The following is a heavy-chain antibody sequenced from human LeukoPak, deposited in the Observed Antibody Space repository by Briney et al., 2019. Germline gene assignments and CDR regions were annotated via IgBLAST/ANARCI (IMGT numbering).Heavy chain of an antibody. CDR2: IKQDGGEK. J-gene: IGHJ4*02. V-gene: IGHV3-7*01. D-gene: IGHD6-19*01. Sequence: GGSLRLSCAASGFTFSSYWMSWVRQAPGKGLEGVANIKQDGGEKNYVDSVKGRFTISRDNAKNSLYLQTNSLTAEDTAVYYCARKPYSSGWYFTHWGQGTLVTVSS. CDR3: ARKPYSSGWYFTH. CDR1: GFTFSSYW.